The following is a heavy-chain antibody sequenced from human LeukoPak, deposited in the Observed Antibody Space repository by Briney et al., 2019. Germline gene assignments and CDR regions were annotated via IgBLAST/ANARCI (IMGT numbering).Heavy chain of an antibody. Sequence: GGSLRLSCAASGFTFSSYEMNWVRQAPGKGLEWISYISSSGSTMYYADSVKGRFTISRDNAKNSLYLQMNSLRAEDTAIYYCASSSWHALDYWGQGTLVTVSS. D-gene: IGHD6-13*01. CDR3: ASSSWHALDY. CDR1: GFTFSSYE. J-gene: IGHJ4*02. CDR2: ISSSGSTM. V-gene: IGHV3-48*03.